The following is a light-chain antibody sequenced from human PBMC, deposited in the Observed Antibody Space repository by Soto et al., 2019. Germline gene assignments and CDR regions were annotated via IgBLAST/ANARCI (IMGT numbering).Light chain of an antibody. CDR1: SSDVGGYNY. J-gene: IGLJ2*01. CDR2: DVS. Sequence: QSALTQPASVSGSPGQSITISCTGTSSDVGGYNYVSWYQHHPGKAPKLMIYDVSNRPSGVSNRFSVSKSGNTASLTISGLHAEDEADYYCSSYTSSSTSVVFGGGTKLTVL. CDR3: SSYTSSSTSVV. V-gene: IGLV2-14*03.